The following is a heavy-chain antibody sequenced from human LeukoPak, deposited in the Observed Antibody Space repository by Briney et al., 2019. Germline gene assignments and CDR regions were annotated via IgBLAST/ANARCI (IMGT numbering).Heavy chain of an antibody. Sequence: GRSLRLSCAASGFTFDDYAMHWVRQAPGKGLEWVSGISWNSGSIGYADSVKGRFTISRDNAKNSLYLQMNSLRAEDTAVYYCARVLLLEWLLALDYWGQGTLVTVSS. CDR1: GFTFDDYA. V-gene: IGHV3-9*01. CDR2: ISWNSGSI. CDR3: ARVLLLEWLLALDY. D-gene: IGHD3-3*01. J-gene: IGHJ4*02.